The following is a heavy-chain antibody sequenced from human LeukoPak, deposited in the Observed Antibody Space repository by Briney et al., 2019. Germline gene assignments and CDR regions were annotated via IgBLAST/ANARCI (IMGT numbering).Heavy chain of an antibody. J-gene: IGHJ3*02. V-gene: IGHV3-21*01. CDR1: GFTFSSYS. CDR3: ARMITFGGVIVHGAFDI. CDR2: ISSSSSYI. D-gene: IGHD3-16*02. Sequence: PGGSLRLSCAASGFTFSSYSMNWVRQAPGKGLEWVSSISSSSSYIYYTDSVKGRFTISRDNAKNSLYLQMNSLRAEDTAVYYCARMITFGGVIVHGAFDIWGQGTVVTVSS.